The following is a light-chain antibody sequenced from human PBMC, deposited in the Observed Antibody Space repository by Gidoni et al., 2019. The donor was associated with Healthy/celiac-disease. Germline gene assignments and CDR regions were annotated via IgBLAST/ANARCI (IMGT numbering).Light chain of an antibody. Sequence: EIVLTQSPATLSLSPGERATLSCRASQSVSRYLAWYQQKPGQAPRLLIYDASNRATGIPARFSGSGSGTDFTLTISSLEPEDFAVYYCQQRSNLFGGGTKVEIK. CDR1: QSVSRY. V-gene: IGKV3-11*01. J-gene: IGKJ4*01. CDR3: QQRSNL. CDR2: DAS.